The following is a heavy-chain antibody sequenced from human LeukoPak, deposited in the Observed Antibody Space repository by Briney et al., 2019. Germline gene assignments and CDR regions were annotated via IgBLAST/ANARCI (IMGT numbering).Heavy chain of an antibody. V-gene: IGHV4-59*08. CDR3: ARHGLASGYSYGFDYFDY. J-gene: IGHJ4*02. CDR2: IYYSGST. D-gene: IGHD5-18*01. CDR1: GGSISSYY. Sequence: SETLSLTCTVSGGSISSYYWSWIRQPPGKGLEWIGYIYYSGSTNYNPSLKSRVTISVDTSKNQFSLKLSSVTAADTAVYYCARHGLASGYSYGFDYFDYWGQGTLVTVSS.